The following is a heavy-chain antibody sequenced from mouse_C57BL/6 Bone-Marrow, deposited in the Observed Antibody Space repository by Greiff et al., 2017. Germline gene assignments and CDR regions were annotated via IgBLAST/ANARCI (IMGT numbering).Heavy chain of an antibody. V-gene: IGHV14-3*01. CDR2: IDPANGNT. D-gene: IGHD1-1*01. Sequence: VQLKQSVAELVRPGASVKLSCTASGFNIKNTYMHWVKQRPEQGLEWIGRIDPANGNTKYAPKFQGKATITADTSSNTAYLQLSSLTSEDTVIFYCARWAVVAYPYAMDYWGQGTSVTVSS. J-gene: IGHJ4*01. CDR3: ARWAVVAYPYAMDY. CDR1: GFNIKNTY.